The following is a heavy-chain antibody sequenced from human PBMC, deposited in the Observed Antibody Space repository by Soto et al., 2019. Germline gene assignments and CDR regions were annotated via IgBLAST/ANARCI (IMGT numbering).Heavy chain of an antibody. CDR2: VCTGGAT. CDR1: GFDVTTNC. Sequence: GGSLRLSCVGSGFDVTTNCMRWVRQARGKGLECVSIVCTGGATHYADSVKGRFTISRDRSKNTVHLQMNNVRAEDTAVYYCVRDKRTISGIFPGYWGQGTQVTVSS. CDR3: VRDKRTISGIFPGY. J-gene: IGHJ4*02. V-gene: IGHV3-53*01. D-gene: IGHD1-1*01.